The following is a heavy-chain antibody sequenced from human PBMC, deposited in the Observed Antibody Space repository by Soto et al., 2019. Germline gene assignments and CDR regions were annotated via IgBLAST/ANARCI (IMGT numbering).Heavy chain of an antibody. D-gene: IGHD3-22*01. Sequence: SLRLSCAASGFTFSSYSMHWVRQAPGKGLEWVAVISNDGSNKYYADSVKGRFTISRDNSKNTLYLQMNSLRAEDTAVYYCAKEWVYDSSGWSFDYWGQGTLVTVSS. J-gene: IGHJ4*02. CDR3: AKEWVYDSSGWSFDY. CDR1: GFTFSSYS. CDR2: ISNDGSNK. V-gene: IGHV3-30*18.